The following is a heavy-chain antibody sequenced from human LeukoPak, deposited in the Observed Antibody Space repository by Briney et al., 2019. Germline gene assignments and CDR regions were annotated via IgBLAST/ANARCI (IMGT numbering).Heavy chain of an antibody. Sequence: GASVKVSCKASGYTFTSYVISWVRQAPGQGLEWMGLISAYNGNTNYAQKLQGRVTMTTDTSTSTAYMELRSLRSGDTAVYYCARAPWYVWGSYRLYYFDYWGQGTLVTVSS. V-gene: IGHV1-18*01. CDR3: ARAPWYVWGSYRLYYFDY. CDR1: GYTFTSYV. J-gene: IGHJ4*02. D-gene: IGHD3-16*02. CDR2: ISAYNGNT.